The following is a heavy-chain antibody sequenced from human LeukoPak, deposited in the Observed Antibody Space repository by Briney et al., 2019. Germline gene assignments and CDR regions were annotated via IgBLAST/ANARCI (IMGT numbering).Heavy chain of an antibody. CDR2: ISSSGSI. CDR3: AREGYGGTSDAFDI. D-gene: IGHD4-23*01. CDR1: GFTFSTYE. V-gene: IGHV3-48*03. Sequence: GSLRLSCATSGFTFSTYEMDWVRQAPGKGLEWVSYISSSGSIYYTDSVKGRFTISRDNAKNSLYLQMNSLRAEDTAIYYCAREGYGGTSDAFDIWGQGTMVTVSS. J-gene: IGHJ3*02.